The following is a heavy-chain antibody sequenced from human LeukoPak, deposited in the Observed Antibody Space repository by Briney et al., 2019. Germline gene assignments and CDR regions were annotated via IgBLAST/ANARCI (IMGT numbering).Heavy chain of an antibody. D-gene: IGHD6-19*01. J-gene: IGHJ4*02. Sequence: PGGSLRLSCAGSGFTFSRNWMNWVRQAPGKGLEWVANIKQDGSEKYYVDSVKGRFTISRDNAKNSLHLQMNGLRVEDTAVYYCAGGVGWLADNWGQGTLVTVSS. CDR1: GFTFSRNW. CDR3: AGGVGWLADN. V-gene: IGHV3-7*01. CDR2: IKQDGSEK.